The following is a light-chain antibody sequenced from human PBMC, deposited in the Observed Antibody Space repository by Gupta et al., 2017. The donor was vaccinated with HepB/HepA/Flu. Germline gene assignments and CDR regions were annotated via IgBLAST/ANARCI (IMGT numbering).Light chain of an antibody. CDR2: SAS. V-gene: IGKV1-39*01. J-gene: IGKJ5*01. Sequence: DTQLTQSPSSLSASVGDRVTITCRASQSIRNYLNWYQHKPGKAPKLLIYSASTLQKEVPSRFSGSGSGTEFTLTISRLQPEDFAAYYCQQCHTTPFTFGQGTQLELK. CDR3: QQCHTTPFT. CDR1: QSIRNY.